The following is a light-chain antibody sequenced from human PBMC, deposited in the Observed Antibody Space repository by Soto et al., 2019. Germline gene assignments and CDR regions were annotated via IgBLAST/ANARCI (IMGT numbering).Light chain of an antibody. Sequence: EIVLTQSPATLSLSPGERATLSCRASQSVSSYLAWYQQKPGQAPRLLIYDASNRATGIPARFSGSGSGTDFNLTISSLEPEDFAVYYCQQRSNWVYTFGQGTKLEIK. CDR1: QSVSSY. J-gene: IGKJ2*01. V-gene: IGKV3-11*01. CDR2: DAS. CDR3: QQRSNWVYT.